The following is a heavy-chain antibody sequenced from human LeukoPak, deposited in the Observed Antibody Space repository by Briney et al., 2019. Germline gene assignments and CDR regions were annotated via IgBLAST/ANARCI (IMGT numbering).Heavy chain of an antibody. Sequence: GGSLRLSCAASGFTFSSYSMNWVRQAPGKGLEWVSYISSSSSTIYYADSVKGRFTISRDNAKISLYLQMNSLRAEDTAVYYCARVHTLRIAAGDYWGQGTLVTVSS. CDR3: ARVHTLRIAAGDY. D-gene: IGHD6-6*01. CDR2: ISSSSSTI. CDR1: GFTFSSYS. J-gene: IGHJ4*02. V-gene: IGHV3-48*01.